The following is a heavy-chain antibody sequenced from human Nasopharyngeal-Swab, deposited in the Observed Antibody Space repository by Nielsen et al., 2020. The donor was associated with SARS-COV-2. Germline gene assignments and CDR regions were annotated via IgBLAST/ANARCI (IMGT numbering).Heavy chain of an antibody. J-gene: IGHJ3*02. CDR3: ARPFRKGAFDI. CDR2: ISSSSYI. V-gene: IGHV3-69-1*01. Sequence: VRQAPGKGLEWVSSISSSSYIYYADSVRGRFAISRDNAKNSLYLQMNSLRAEDTAVYYCARPFRKGAFDIWGQGTTVTVSS.